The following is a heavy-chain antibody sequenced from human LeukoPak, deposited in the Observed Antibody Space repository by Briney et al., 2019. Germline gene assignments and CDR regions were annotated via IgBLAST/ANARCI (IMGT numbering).Heavy chain of an antibody. V-gene: IGHV3-23*01. CDR2: ISTSGGSS. CDR1: GFTFSSYA. Sequence: PGESLRLSCAASGFTFSSYAMSWVRQAPGKGLEWVSGISTSGGSSSYADSVKGWFTISRDNPRNTLYMQMNSLRAEDTALYYCAKGSSGYFFDLWGQGTLVTVSS. D-gene: IGHD3-22*01. CDR3: AKGSSGYFFDL. J-gene: IGHJ4*02.